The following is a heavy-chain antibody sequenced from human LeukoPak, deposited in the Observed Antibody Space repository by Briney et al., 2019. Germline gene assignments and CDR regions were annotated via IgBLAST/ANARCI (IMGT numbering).Heavy chain of an antibody. Sequence: PGGSLRLSCTASGFTFSSYGMHWVRQAPGKGLEWVAVVWYDGSNKYYAASVKGRFTISRDNSKNTLYLQMNSLRAEDTAVYYCARDRLYSGSWYHFDYWGQGTLVTVSS. J-gene: IGHJ4*02. D-gene: IGHD6-13*01. V-gene: IGHV3-33*01. CDR2: VWYDGSNK. CDR3: ARDRLYSGSWYHFDY. CDR1: GFTFSSYG.